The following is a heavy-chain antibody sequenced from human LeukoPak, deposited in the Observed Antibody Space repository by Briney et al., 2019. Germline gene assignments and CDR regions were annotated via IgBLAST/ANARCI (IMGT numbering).Heavy chain of an antibody. V-gene: IGHV3-21*01. J-gene: IGHJ4*02. D-gene: IGHD3-9*01. CDR2: ISSSSSYI. CDR3: ASASTYYDILTGYSPVYYFDY. Sequence: GGSLRLSCIASGFTFTSYAMSWVRQAPGKGLEWVSSISSSSSYIYYADSVKGRFTISRDNAKNSLYLQMNSLRAEDTAVYYCASASTYYDILTGYSPVYYFDYWGQGTLVTVSS. CDR1: GFTFTSYA.